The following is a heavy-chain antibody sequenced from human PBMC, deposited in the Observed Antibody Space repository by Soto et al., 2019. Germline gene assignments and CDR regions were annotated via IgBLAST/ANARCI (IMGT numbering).Heavy chain of an antibody. CDR3: AKAKRGILPTTTGGLDY. CDR2: ISPTGGST. J-gene: IGHJ4*02. Sequence: EVQLLESGGNLVQPGGSLRLSCAGSGFPFSTYAVSWVRQTPGKGLEWVSAISPTGGSTYYAASARGRFTISRDNSKNTVFLQMSGLRAEDTAIYYCAKAKRGILPTTTGGLDYWGQGTVLSVSS. V-gene: IGHV3-23*01. D-gene: IGHD4-4*01. CDR1: GFPFSTYA.